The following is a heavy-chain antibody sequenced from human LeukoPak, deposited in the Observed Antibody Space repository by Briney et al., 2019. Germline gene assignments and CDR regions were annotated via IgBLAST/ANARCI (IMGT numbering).Heavy chain of an antibody. D-gene: IGHD1-1*01. V-gene: IGHV4-34*01. Sequence: GSLRLSCAASGFTFSNYWMSWVRQPPGKGLEWIGEINHSGSTNYNPSLKSRVTISVDTSKNQFSLKLSSVTAADTAVYYCARVSSAGTTRYWGQGTLVTVSS. CDR2: INHSGST. CDR1: GFTFSNYW. CDR3: ARVSSAGTTRY. J-gene: IGHJ4*02.